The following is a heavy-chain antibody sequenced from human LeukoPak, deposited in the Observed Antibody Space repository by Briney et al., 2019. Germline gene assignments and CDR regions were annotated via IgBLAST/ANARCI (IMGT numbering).Heavy chain of an antibody. CDR3: AKGVITMVRGVIIGYYFDY. Sequence: GGSLRLSCAASGFTFGDYVMHWVRQAPGKGLQWVSGISWSIGTIGYADSVKGRFTISRDNAKNSLYLQMNSLRAEDTALYYCAKGVITMVRGVIIGYYFDYWGQGTLVTVSS. CDR2: ISWSIGTI. V-gene: IGHV3-9*01. J-gene: IGHJ4*02. CDR1: GFTFGDYV. D-gene: IGHD3-10*01.